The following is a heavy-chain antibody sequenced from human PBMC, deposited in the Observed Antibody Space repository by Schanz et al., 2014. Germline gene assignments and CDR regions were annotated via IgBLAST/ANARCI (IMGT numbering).Heavy chain of an antibody. J-gene: IGHJ4*02. D-gene: IGHD3-3*01. CDR2: ISDDGSNH. Sequence: VQLLESGGGLVQPGGSLRLSCAASGFNFSSYGMHWVRQAPGKGLEWVAVISDDGSNHYYPDSVKGRFTISRDNSKNTLYLQMNSLRSEDTAVYYCAKDVDFWSGYYLDYWGQGTLDTVSS. CDR1: GFNFSSYG. CDR3: AKDVDFWSGYYLDY. V-gene: IGHV3-30*18.